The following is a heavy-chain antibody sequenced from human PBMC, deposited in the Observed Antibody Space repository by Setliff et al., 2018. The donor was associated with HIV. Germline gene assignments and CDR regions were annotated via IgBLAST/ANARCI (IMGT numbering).Heavy chain of an antibody. CDR2: IVVGRGNT. V-gene: IGHV1-58*01. CDR3: ARDSLSTPYYDILTGYYKGRGFDY. D-gene: IGHD3-9*01. J-gene: IGHJ4*02. CDR1: GFTFSNSA. Sequence: VKVSCKASGFTFSNSAVHWVRQARGQRLEWIGWIVVGRGNTDYAQKFQGRVTITTDESTSTAYMELSSLRSEDTAVYYCARDSLSTPYYDILTGYYKGRGFDYWGQGTLVTVSS.